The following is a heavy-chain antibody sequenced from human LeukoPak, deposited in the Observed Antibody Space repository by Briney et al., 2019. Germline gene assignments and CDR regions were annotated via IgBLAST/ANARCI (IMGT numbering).Heavy chain of an antibody. J-gene: IGHJ4*02. CDR1: DGSISSYY. CDR2: IYYSGST. Sequence: SETLSLTCTVSDGSISSYYWSWIRQPPGKGLEWIGYIYYSGSTNYNPSLKSRVTISVDTSKNQFSLKLSSVTAADTAVYYCARDGPAAGHAFDYWGQGTLVTVSS. V-gene: IGHV4-59*01. CDR3: ARDGPAAGHAFDY.